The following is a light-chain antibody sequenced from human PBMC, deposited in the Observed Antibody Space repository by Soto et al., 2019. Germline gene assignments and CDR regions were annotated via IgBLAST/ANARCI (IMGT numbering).Light chain of an antibody. CDR1: QVITSSY. CDR3: HQYGSSPPYT. Sequence: EIVLTQSPGTLSLSPGGRATLSCRASQVITSSYLSWYQQKPGQAPRLLISRASTRAAGVPDRFSGSGSGTDFTLSISRLEPEDFAVYYCHQYGSSPPYTFGQGTKLEIK. J-gene: IGKJ2*01. CDR2: RAS. V-gene: IGKV3-20*01.